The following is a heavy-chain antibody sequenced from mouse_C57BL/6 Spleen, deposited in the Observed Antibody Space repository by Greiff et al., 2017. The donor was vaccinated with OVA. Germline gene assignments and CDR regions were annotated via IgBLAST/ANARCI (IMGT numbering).Heavy chain of an antibody. CDR2: IWWDDDK. J-gene: IGHJ1*03. D-gene: IGHD1-1*01. CDR3: ARIADYGSSGHWYFDV. CDR1: GFSLSTFGMG. V-gene: IGHV8-8*01. Sequence: QVTLKVCGPGILQPSQTLSLTCSFSGFSLSTFGMGVGWIRQPSGKGLEWLAHIWWDDDKYYNPALKSRLTISKDTSKNQVFLKIANVDTADTATYYCARIADYGSSGHWYFDVWGTGTTVTVSS.